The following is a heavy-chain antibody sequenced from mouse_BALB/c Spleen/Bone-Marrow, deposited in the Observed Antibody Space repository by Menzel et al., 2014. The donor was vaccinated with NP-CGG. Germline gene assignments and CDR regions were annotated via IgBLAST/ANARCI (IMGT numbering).Heavy chain of an antibody. Sequence: VQLQQSGPELVRPGVSVKISCKGSGYKFTDYAMHWVKQSHAKSLEWIGLISTYSGNTHYNQKFKGKPTMTVDKSSSTAYMELARLTSEDSAIYYCARNFYGSAYFDFWGQGSTLTVSS. CDR3: ARNFYGSAYFDF. J-gene: IGHJ2*01. CDR1: GYKFTDYA. V-gene: IGHV1-67*01. D-gene: IGHD1-1*01. CDR2: ISTYSGNT.